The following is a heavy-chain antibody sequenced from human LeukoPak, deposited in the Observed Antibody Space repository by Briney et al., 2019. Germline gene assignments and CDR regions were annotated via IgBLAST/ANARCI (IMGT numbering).Heavy chain of an antibody. V-gene: IGHV3-30*18. D-gene: IGHD6-19*01. J-gene: IGHJ4*02. CDR2: ISYDGSNK. Sequence: GGSLRLSCAASGFTFSIYGMHWVRQAPGKGLEWVAVISYDGSNKYYADSVKGRFTISRDNSKNTLYLQMNSLRAEDTAVYYCAKDGLVAVFGYYFDYWGQGTLVTVSS. CDR3: AKDGLVAVFGYYFDY. CDR1: GFTFSIYG.